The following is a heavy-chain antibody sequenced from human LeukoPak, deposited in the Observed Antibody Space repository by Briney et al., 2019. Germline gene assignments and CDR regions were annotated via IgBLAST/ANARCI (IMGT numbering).Heavy chain of an antibody. J-gene: IGHJ3*02. D-gene: IGHD1-26*01. V-gene: IGHV3-53*01. Sequence: GGSLRLSCAASGFTVSSNYMSWVRQAPGKGLEWVSVIRSDGSTNHADSVKGRFTISRDNSKNTLYLQMNNLRAEDTAMYYCAREMYSGMYNVAFDIWGQGTKVTVSS. CDR2: IRSDGST. CDR3: AREMYSGMYNVAFDI. CDR1: GFTVSSNY.